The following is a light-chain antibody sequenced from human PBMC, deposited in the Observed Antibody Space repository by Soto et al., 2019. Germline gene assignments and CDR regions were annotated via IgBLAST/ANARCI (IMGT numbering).Light chain of an antibody. V-gene: IGLV2-23*01. Sequence: QSALTQPASVSGSPGQSITISCTGTSSDVGGYNLVSWYQQHPDKAPKLMIYKGSKRPSGVSNRFSGSKSGNTASLTVSGLQAEDEAHYYCCSYARSSTSVFGGGTKVTV. CDR3: CSYARSSTSV. CDR2: KGS. J-gene: IGLJ3*02. CDR1: SSDVGGYNL.